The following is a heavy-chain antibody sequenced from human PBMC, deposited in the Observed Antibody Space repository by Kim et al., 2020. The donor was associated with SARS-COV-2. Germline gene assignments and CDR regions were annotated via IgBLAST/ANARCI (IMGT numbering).Heavy chain of an antibody. J-gene: IGHJ5*02. D-gene: IGHD2-21*01. Sequence: PTLKSRVAISEATSKNQFSLKLSSVTAANAAVYYCARQARDCAVRVNWFDAWGQGTLVTVSS. V-gene: IGHV4-30-2*03. CDR3: ARQARDCAVRVNWFDA.